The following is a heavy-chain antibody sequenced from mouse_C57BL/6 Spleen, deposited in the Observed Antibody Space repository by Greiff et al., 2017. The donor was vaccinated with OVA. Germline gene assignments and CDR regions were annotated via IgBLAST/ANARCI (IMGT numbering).Heavy chain of an antibody. V-gene: IGHV5-4*03. CDR1: GFTFSSYA. CDR2: ISDGGSYT. D-gene: IGHD2-14*01. Sequence: EVKLMESGGGLVKPGGSLKLSCAASGFTFSSYAMPWVRQTPEKRLEWVATISDGGSYTYYPDNVKGRFTISRDNAKNNLYLQMSHLKSEDTAMYYCARSIGAWFAYWGQGTLVTVSA. CDR3: ARSIGAWFAY. J-gene: IGHJ3*01.